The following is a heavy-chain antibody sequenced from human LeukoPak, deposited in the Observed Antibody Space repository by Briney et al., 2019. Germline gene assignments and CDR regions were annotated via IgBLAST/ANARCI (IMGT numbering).Heavy chain of an antibody. D-gene: IGHD2-8*01. V-gene: IGHV3-30-3*01. CDR3: ASGYCTNDVCYTRGFDY. Sequence: PGGSLRLSCAASGFTFSNYAMHWVRQAPGKGLEWVAVISYNGSSKYYADSVKGRFTISRDNSKNTVYLQMNSLRAEDSAVYYCASGYCTNDVCYTRGFDYWGQGTLVTVSS. CDR2: ISYNGSSK. CDR1: GFTFSNYA. J-gene: IGHJ4*02.